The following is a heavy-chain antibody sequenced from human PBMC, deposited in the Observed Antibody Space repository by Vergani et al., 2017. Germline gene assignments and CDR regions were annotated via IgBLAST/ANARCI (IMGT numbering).Heavy chain of an antibody. Sequence: QITLKESGPTLVKPTQTLTLTCTFSGFSLSTSGVGVGWIRQPPGKALEWLALIFSNDEKSYSTSLKSRLTISKDTSKSQVVLTMTNMDPVDTATYYCARMRTGTTVYYYYYMDVWGKGP. CDR3: ARMRTGTTVYYYYYMDV. CDR2: IFSNDEK. CDR1: GFSLSTSGVG. V-gene: IGHV2-26*01. J-gene: IGHJ6*03. D-gene: IGHD1-7*01.